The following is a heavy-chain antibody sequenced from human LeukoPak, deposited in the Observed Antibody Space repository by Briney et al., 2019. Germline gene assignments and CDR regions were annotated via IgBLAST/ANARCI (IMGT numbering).Heavy chain of an antibody. CDR3: ARVLRGRNYYYYYMDV. V-gene: IGHV4-39*01. Sequence: SETLSLTCTVSGGSISSSYYYWGWIRQPPGKGLEWIGSVYYRGSTYYNPSLKSRVTISVDTSKNQFSLKLSSVTAADTAVYYCARVLRGRNYYYYYMDVWGKGTTVTISS. CDR2: VYYRGST. CDR1: GGSISSSYYY. J-gene: IGHJ6*03. D-gene: IGHD3-10*01.